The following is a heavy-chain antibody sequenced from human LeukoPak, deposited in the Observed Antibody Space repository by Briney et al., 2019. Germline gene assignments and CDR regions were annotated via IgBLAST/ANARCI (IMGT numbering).Heavy chain of an antibody. CDR1: GFTFSSYG. Sequence: GGSLRLSCAASGFTFSSYGMSWVRQAPGKGLEWVSGISDGGGSTYYADSVKGRFTISRDNSKNTLYLQMNSLRAEDTALYYCAKAGCSGGSCYRYYFDYWGQGTLVTVSS. D-gene: IGHD2-15*01. V-gene: IGHV3-23*01. J-gene: IGHJ4*02. CDR2: ISDGGGST. CDR3: AKAGCSGGSCYRYYFDY.